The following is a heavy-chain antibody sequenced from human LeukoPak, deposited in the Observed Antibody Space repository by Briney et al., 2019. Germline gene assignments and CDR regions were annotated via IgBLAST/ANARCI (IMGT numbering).Heavy chain of an antibody. V-gene: IGHV3-15*05. J-gene: IGHJ6*02. D-gene: IGHD5-18*01. CDR3: ARDTAMVTDYYGMDV. Sequence: GGSLRLSCAASGFTFSNAWMSWVRQAPGKGLEWVGRIKSKTDGGTTDYAAPVKGRFTISRDDSKNTLYLQMNSLRAEDTAVYYCARDTAMVTDYYGMDVWGQGTTVTVSS. CDR1: GFTFSNAW. CDR2: IKSKTDGGTT.